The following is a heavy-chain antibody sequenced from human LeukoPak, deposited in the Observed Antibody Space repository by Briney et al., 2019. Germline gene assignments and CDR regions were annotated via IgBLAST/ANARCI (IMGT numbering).Heavy chain of an antibody. CDR1: GFTFSSYS. V-gene: IGHV3-21*01. J-gene: IGHJ3*02. Sequence: GGSLRLSCAASGFTFSSYSMNWVRQAPGKGLEWVSSISSSSSYIYYADSVKGRFTISRDNAKNSLYLQMNSLRAEDTAVYYCARADDSSGYYYEGAFDIWGHGTMVTVSS. CDR3: ARADDSSGYYYEGAFDI. CDR2: ISSSSSYI. D-gene: IGHD3-22*01.